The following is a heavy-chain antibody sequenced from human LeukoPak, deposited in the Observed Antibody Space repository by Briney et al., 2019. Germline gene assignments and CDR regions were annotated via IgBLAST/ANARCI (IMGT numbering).Heavy chain of an antibody. CDR2: INTYSGDT. J-gene: IGHJ4*02. CDR1: RTTFTVHS. V-gene: IGHV1-2*02. Sequence: ASVKVSCKASRTTFTVHSIRAVRRAPGQGLEWMGWINTYSGDTNYAQKFQGRVTMTRYMTISTVDMGLMRFESNDADLYFCAGMGWDHPIDYWGQGTLVTVSS. CDR3: AGMGWDHPIDY. D-gene: IGHD1-26*01.